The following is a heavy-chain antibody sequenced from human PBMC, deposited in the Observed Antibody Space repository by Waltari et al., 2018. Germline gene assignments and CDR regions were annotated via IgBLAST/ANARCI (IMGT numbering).Heavy chain of an antibody. J-gene: IGHJ5*01. Sequence: QLHLQESGPGLVTPSDTLSLTFSVSVSSIRSSSYHWGCIRQSPGQSLEWIGIIADSGSTEYNPSLKSRVTISVDKSKNKFYLELRTVNAADTAVYYCARRANKQGGWFDYWGQGTLVAVSS. V-gene: IGHV4-39*07. D-gene: IGHD2-15*01. CDR2: IADSGST. CDR1: VSSIRSSSYH. CDR3: ARRANKQGGWFDY.